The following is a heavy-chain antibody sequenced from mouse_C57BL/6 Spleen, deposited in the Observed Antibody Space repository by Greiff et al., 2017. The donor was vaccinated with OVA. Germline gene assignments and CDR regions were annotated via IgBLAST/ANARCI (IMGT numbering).Heavy chain of an antibody. J-gene: IGHJ1*03. CDR1: GYTFTDYN. Sequence: EVQLQQSGPELVKPGASVKMSCKASGYTFTDYNMHWVKQSHGKSLEWIGYINPNNGGTSCNQKFKGKATLTVNKSSSTAYMELRSLTSEDSAVYYCARGLYYDYDGYWYFDVWGTGTTVTVSS. V-gene: IGHV1-22*01. CDR2: INPNNGGT. CDR3: ARGLYYDYDGYWYFDV. D-gene: IGHD2-4*01.